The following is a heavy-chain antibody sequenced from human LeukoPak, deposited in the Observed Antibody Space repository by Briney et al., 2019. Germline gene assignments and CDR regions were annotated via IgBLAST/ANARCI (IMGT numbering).Heavy chain of an antibody. CDR1: GYTFIGYY. CDR3: ARGEAATTPWFEY. V-gene: IGHV1-2*02. D-gene: IGHD5-12*01. Sequence: ASVKVSCKASGYTFIGYYIHWVRQAPGQGLEWMAWFNPNSGATNQAQRFQGRVTMTRDASIRTAYMGLSRLRYDDTAVYYCARGEAATTPWFEYWGQGTLLTVSS. J-gene: IGHJ4*02. CDR2: FNPNSGAT.